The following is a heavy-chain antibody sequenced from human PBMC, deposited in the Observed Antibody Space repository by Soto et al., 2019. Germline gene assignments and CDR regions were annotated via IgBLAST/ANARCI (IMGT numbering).Heavy chain of an antibody. V-gene: IGHV4-34*01. D-gene: IGHD3-10*01. CDR3: ARGTGTRYYGSGSYWGNWFDP. Sequence: ETLSLTCAVYGGSFSGYYWSWIRQPPGKGLEWIGEINHSGSTNYNPSLKSRVTISVDTSKNQFSLKLSSVTAADTAVYYCARGTGTRYYGSGSYWGNWFDPWGQGTLVT. CDR2: INHSGST. CDR1: GGSFSGYY. J-gene: IGHJ5*02.